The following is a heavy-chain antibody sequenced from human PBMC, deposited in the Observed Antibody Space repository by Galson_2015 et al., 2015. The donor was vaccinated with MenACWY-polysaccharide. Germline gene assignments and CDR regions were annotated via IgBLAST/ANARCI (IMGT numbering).Heavy chain of an antibody. CDR1: GDSVSSNSAA. CDR3: AREPDYYGSGALWTFDI. J-gene: IGHJ3*02. V-gene: IGHV6-1*01. Sequence: CAISGDSVSSNSAAWNWIRQSPSRGLQWLGKTYYRSKWYNDYAVSVKSRITINPDTSKNQFSLQLNSVTPEGTAVYYCAREPDYYGSGALWTFDIWGQGTMVTISS. D-gene: IGHD3-10*01. CDR2: TYYRSKWYN.